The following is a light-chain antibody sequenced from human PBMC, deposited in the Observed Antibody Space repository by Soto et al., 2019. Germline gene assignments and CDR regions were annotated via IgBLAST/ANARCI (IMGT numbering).Light chain of an antibody. CDR1: SSNIEAGFD. CDR2: NNN. CDR3: QSYDSGLSGVV. Sequence: QSVLTQPPSVSGAPGQRVTISCTGSSSNIEAGFDVHWYQQFPGTAPKLLIYNNNNRPSGVPDRFSGSKSDTSASLAITGLQTEDEADYYCQSYDSGLSGVVFGGGTKLTVL. V-gene: IGLV1-40*01. J-gene: IGLJ2*01.